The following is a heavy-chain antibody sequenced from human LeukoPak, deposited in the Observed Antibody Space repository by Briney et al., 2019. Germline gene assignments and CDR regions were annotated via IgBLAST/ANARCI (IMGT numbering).Heavy chain of an antibody. CDR3: ARAPLAVAGYFYYYMDV. Sequence: GGSLRLSCAASGFTFSSYSMNWVRQAPGKGLEWVSSISTSSYISYANSVNGRFTISRDNAKTALYLQMNSLRAEDTAVYYCARAPLAVAGYFYYYMDVWGKGTTVTVSS. J-gene: IGHJ6*03. D-gene: IGHD6-19*01. V-gene: IGHV3-21*01. CDR2: ISTSSYI. CDR1: GFTFSSYS.